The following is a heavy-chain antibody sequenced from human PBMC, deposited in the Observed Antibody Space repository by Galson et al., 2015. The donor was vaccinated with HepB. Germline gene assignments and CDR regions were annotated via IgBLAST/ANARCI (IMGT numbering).Heavy chain of an antibody. CDR3: ATSGSYLFGGDNWFDP. CDR1: GYTLTELS. V-gene: IGHV1-24*01. J-gene: IGHJ5*02. Sequence: VKVSCKVSGYTLTELSMHWVRQAPGKGLEWMGGFDPEDGETIYAQKFQGRVTMTEDTSTDTAYMELSSLRSEDTAVYYCATSGSYLFGGDNWFDPWGQGTLVTVSS. CDR2: FDPEDGET. D-gene: IGHD1-26*01.